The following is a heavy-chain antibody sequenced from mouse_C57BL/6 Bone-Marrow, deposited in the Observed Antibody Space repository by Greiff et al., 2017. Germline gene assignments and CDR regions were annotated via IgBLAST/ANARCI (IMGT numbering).Heavy chain of an antibody. V-gene: IGHV5-9*01. CDR1: GFTFSSYT. CDR3: ARHWFWFAY. D-gene: IGHD2-2*01. Sequence: EVQGVESGGGLVKPGGSLKLSCAASGFTFSSYTMSWVRQTPEKRLEWVATISGGGGNTYYPDSVKGRFTISRDNAKNTLYLQMSSLRSEDTALYYCARHWFWFAYWGQGTLVTVSA. J-gene: IGHJ3*01. CDR2: ISGGGGNT.